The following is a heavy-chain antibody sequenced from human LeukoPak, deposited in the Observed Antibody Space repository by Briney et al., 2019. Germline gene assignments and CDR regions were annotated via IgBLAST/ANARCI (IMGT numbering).Heavy chain of an antibody. CDR3: ASVTRSMSRFFDL. D-gene: IGHD4-17*01. CDR1: GYSISNHYY. J-gene: IGHJ2*01. V-gene: IGHV4-38-2*01. Sequence: SETLSLTCAVSGYSISNHYYWGWIRQPPGKGLEWIGSYYHTGSSYYNPSLQSRVAVSIDTSKNQFSLELASVTAADTAVYYCASVTRSMSRFFDLWGRGTLVIVSS. CDR2: YYHTGSS.